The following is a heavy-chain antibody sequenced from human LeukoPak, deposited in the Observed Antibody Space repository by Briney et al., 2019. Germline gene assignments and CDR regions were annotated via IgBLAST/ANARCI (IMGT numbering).Heavy chain of an antibody. V-gene: IGHV4-59*08. CDR3: ARHSSDWLYYFDY. Sequence: SETLSLTCTVSGGSISSYYWSWIRQPPGKGLEWIGYISYSGSTNYNPSLKSRVTISVDTSKKQFSLKLSSVTAADTAVYHCARHSSDWLYYFDYWGQGILVTVSS. CDR2: ISYSGST. CDR1: GGSISSYY. J-gene: IGHJ4*02. D-gene: IGHD6-19*01.